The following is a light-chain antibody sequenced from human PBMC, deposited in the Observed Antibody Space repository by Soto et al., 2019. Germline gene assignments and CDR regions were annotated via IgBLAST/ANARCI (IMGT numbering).Light chain of an antibody. CDR1: QSVDKN. CDR2: GSF. V-gene: IGKV3-15*01. Sequence: EIVMTQSPVTLSASPGESPPLSCRGSQSVDKNVAWYQQKPGQAPRLLXVGSFARANGIPARFSGSGSGSELTLTISGLQSEDFAVYYCQQYNDRPTITFGQGTRLEIK. CDR3: QQYNDRPTIT. J-gene: IGKJ5*01.